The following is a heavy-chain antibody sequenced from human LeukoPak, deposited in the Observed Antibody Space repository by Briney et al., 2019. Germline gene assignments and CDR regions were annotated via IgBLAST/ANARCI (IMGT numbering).Heavy chain of an antibody. J-gene: IGHJ6*02. CDR1: GGTFSGYY. CDR2: INHSGST. Sequence: SETLSLTCAVYGGTFSGYYWRWIRQPPGKGLEWIGEINHSGSTNYNPYLKNGVIISVDTSKNQFSLKLSSVTAADTAVYYCARGRSRDFWSGYHYYYYGMDVWGQGTTVTVSS. V-gene: IGHV4-34*01. D-gene: IGHD3-3*01. CDR3: ARGRSRDFWSGYHYYYYGMDV.